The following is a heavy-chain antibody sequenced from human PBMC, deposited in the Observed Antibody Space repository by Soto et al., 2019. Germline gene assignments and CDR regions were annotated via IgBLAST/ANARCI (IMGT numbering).Heavy chain of an antibody. CDR1: GFTFSSYA. V-gene: IGHV3-23*01. J-gene: IGHJ3*02. CDR2: ISGSGGST. D-gene: IGHD5-12*01. Sequence: GVSLRLSCAASGFTFSSYAMSWVRQAPGKGLEWVSAISGSGGSTYYADSVKGRFTISRDNSKNTLYLQMNSLRAEDTAVYYCAKAVRGYSGYDDAFDIWGQGTMVTVSS. CDR3: AKAVRGYSGYDDAFDI.